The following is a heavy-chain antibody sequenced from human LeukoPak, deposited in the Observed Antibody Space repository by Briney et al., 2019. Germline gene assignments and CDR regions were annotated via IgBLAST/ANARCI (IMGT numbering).Heavy chain of an antibody. Sequence: GGSLRLSCAASGFTFSSYWMSWVRQAPGKGLEWVANIKQDGSEKYYVDSVKGRFTISRDNAKNSLYLQMNSLRAEDTAVYYCARDLGYIVVVVAATPVYFDYWGQGTLATVSS. V-gene: IGHV3-7*01. CDR1: GFTFSSYW. J-gene: IGHJ4*02. D-gene: IGHD2-15*01. CDR3: ARDLGYIVVVVAATPVYFDY. CDR2: IKQDGSEK.